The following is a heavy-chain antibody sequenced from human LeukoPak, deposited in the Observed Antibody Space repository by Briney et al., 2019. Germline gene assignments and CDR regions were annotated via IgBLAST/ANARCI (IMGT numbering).Heavy chain of an antibody. Sequence: GGSLRLSCAASGFSVSSNYMSWVRQAPGKGLEWVSIIYVNGATYYADSVKGRFIISRDNTQNALYLQMNSLRAEDTAVYYCAKGSSSYGSGRYFGTDVWGQGTTVIVSS. D-gene: IGHD3-10*01. V-gene: IGHV3-66*01. J-gene: IGHJ6*02. CDR2: IYVNGAT. CDR1: GFSVSSNY. CDR3: AKGSSSYGSGRYFGTDV.